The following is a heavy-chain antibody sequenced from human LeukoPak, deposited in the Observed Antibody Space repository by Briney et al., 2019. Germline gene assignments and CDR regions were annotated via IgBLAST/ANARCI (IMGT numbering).Heavy chain of an antibody. V-gene: IGHV3-11*06. J-gene: IGHJ4*02. Sequence: GGSLRLSCAASGFTFSDYYMSWIRQAPGKGLEWVSYISTTSSYTDYADSVRGRFTISRDNAKNSLYLQMNSLRAEDTAVYYCARGSLSSSWDLFDYWGQGTLVTVSS. D-gene: IGHD6-13*01. CDR1: GFTFSDYY. CDR2: ISTTSSYT. CDR3: ARGSLSSSWDLFDY.